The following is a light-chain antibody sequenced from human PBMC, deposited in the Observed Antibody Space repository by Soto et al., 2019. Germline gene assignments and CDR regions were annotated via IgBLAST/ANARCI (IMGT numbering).Light chain of an antibody. CDR2: DAS. Sequence: EIVLTQSPDTLSLSPGERATLSCRASQSVSSYLAWYQQRPGQAPRLLLYDASNRATGIPARFSGSGSGTDFTLTINTLEPEDFAVYYCQQRGNWPYTFGQGTKLEIK. J-gene: IGKJ2*01. CDR3: QQRGNWPYT. V-gene: IGKV3-11*01. CDR1: QSVSSY.